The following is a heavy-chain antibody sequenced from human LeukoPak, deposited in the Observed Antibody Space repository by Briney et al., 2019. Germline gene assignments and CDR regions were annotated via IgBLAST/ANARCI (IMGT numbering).Heavy chain of an antibody. V-gene: IGHV1-2*02. CDR1: GYTFTGYY. CDR2: INPNSGGT. CDR3: ARIGYCSSTSCYAYWFDP. J-gene: IGHJ5*02. D-gene: IGHD2-2*01. Sequence: ASVKVACKASGYTFTGYYMHWVRQAPGQGLEWMGWINPNSGGTNYAQKFQGRVTMTRDTSISTAYMELSRLRSDDTAVYYCARIGYCSSTSCYAYWFDPWGQGTLVTVSS.